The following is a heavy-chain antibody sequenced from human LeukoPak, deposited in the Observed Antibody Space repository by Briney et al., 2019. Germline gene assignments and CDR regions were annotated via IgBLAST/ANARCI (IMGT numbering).Heavy chain of an antibody. CDR3: ARKFPVDY. V-gene: IGHV3-7*01. CDR1: GFTFSDYW. J-gene: IGHJ4*02. Sequence: GGSLRLSCSASGFTFSDYWTSWVRQAPGKGLEWVANIKEDGSKKHHVDSVKGRFTIYRDNSKNSLYLQMNSLRVEDTAVYYCARKFPVDYWGQGTLVTVSS. CDR2: IKEDGSKK.